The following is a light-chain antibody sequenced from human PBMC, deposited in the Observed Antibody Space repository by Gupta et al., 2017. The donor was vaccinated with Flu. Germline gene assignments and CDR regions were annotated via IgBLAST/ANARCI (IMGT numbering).Light chain of an antibody. Sequence: RVIIAWSGSSYNIGSNAVNWFQQVPGSAPKVIIYDDNERPSGVPDRFSASKSGTSASLAISGLQSEDEADYYCEAWDDSLNGGVFGGGTKLTVL. J-gene: IGLJ2*01. V-gene: IGLV1-44*01. CDR1: SYNIGSNA. CDR3: EAWDDSLNGGV. CDR2: DDN.